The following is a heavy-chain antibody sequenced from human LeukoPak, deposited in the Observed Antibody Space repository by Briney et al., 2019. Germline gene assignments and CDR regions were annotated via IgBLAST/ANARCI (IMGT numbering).Heavy chain of an antibody. D-gene: IGHD3-10*01. CDR2: ISSSSSTI. V-gene: IGHV3-48*01. Sequence: GGSLRLSCAASGFSFSSYGMSWVRQAPGKGLEWVSYISSSSSTIYYADSVKGRFTISRDNAKNSLYLQMNSLRAEDTAVYYCARDSRYYGSNWFDPWGQGTLVTVSS. CDR3: ARDSRYYGSNWFDP. CDR1: GFSFSSYG. J-gene: IGHJ5*02.